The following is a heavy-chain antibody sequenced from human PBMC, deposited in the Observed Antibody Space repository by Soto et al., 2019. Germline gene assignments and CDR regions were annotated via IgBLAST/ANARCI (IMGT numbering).Heavy chain of an antibody. Sequence: GGSLRLSCAASGFTLSNYAMTWVRQAPGKGLEWVSAISNSGGSTYYADSVKGRFTISRDNSKNTLYLQMNSLRAEDTAVYYCAKCLRGSYPYYFDYWGQGTLVTVSS. CDR1: GFTLSNYA. J-gene: IGHJ4*02. CDR2: ISNSGGST. CDR3: AKCLRGSYPYYFDY. D-gene: IGHD1-26*01. V-gene: IGHV3-23*01.